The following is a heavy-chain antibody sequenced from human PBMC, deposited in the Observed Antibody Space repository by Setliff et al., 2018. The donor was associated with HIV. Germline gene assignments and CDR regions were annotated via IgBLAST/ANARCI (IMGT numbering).Heavy chain of an antibody. CDR1: GFTFSSYW. J-gene: IGHJ4*02. CDR3: TRVDSNYEKFDC. V-gene: IGHV3-7*03. Sequence: GGSLRLSCAASGFTFSSYWMSWVRQAPGKGLEWVASIKQDGSEQFYVDSVKGRFIISRDNAKNSLYLQMDSLKTEDTAVYYCTRVDSNYEKFDCWGQGSLVTVSS. D-gene: IGHD4-4*01. CDR2: IKQDGSEQ.